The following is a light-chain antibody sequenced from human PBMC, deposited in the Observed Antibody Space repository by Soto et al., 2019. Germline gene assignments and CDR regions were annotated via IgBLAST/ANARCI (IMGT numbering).Light chain of an antibody. V-gene: IGKV3-11*01. J-gene: IGKJ2*01. CDR1: QSVSSY. CDR3: QQRTNWPPKYT. CDR2: DAS. Sequence: EIVLTQSPATLSLSPGERATLSCRASQSVSSYLARYQQKPGQAPRLLIYDASNRATGIPARFSGSGSGTDFTLTISSLKPEDFAFYYCQQRTNWPPKYTFGQGTKLEIK.